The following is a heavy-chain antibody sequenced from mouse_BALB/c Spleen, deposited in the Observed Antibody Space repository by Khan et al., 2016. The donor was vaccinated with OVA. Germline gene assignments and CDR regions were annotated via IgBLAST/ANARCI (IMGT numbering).Heavy chain of an antibody. V-gene: IGHV2-2*02. Sequence: QVQLKESGPGLVQPSQSLSITCTVSGFSLTNYGVHWVRQSPGKGLEWLGLIWSGGSTAYNAAFISRLSISKDNSTSHVFFKMNSLQANDTAIYNCARNYEYDEGLAYWGQGTLVTVSA. D-gene: IGHD2-4*01. CDR3: ARNYEYDEGLAY. J-gene: IGHJ3*01. CDR1: GFSLTNYG. CDR2: IWSGGST.